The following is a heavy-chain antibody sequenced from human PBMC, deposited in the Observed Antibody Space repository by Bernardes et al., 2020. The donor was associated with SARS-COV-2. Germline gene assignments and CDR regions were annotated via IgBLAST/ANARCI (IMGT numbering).Heavy chain of an antibody. V-gene: IGHV4-59*01. Sequence: SESLSLTCTVSGGSISHYSWSWIRQPPGKGLDWIGYITDSGSTNYNPSLKSRVTISVDTSKNQFSLKLRSVTAADTAVYYCVRAGGALGAYWGQGTLVTVSS. D-gene: IGHD3-10*01. CDR3: VRAGGALGAY. CDR1: GGSISHYS. CDR2: ITDSGST. J-gene: IGHJ4*02.